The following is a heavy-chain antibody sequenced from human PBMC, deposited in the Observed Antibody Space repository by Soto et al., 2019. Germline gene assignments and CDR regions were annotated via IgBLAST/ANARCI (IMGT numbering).Heavy chain of an antibody. CDR3: ARDERDSCSGGDCFYFDY. J-gene: IGHJ4*02. V-gene: IGHV1-18*04. CDR2: ISTYSGDT. Sequence: ASLKVSCKASGYTFTYYGISWVRQAPGQGLEWLGWISTYSGDTNSAPRLQGRLTMSTDTSTSTAYMELRSLTSDDTAVYYCARDERDSCSGGDCFYFDYWGQGXLVTVYS. D-gene: IGHD2-21*02. CDR1: GYTFTYYG.